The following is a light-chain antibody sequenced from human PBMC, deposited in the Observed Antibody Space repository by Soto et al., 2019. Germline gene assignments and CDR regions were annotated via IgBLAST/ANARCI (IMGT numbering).Light chain of an antibody. Sequence: DIHMTQSPSTLSASVDDRVTITCRASQSISSWLAWYQQKPGKAPKLLIYAASSLQSGVPLRFSGSGSGTDFILTISSLEPEDFAVYYCQQRSNWPQTFGQGTKVDIK. CDR1: QSISSW. CDR3: QQRSNWPQT. J-gene: IGKJ1*01. V-gene: IGKV1-5*01. CDR2: AAS.